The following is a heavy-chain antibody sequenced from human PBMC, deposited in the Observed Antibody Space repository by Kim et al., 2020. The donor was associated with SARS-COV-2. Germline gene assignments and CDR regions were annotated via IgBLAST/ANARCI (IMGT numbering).Heavy chain of an antibody. V-gene: IGHV1-46*01. CDR3: ARDIVGRVEVRPEY. D-gene: IGHD2-2*01. J-gene: IGHJ4*01. CDR2: INPSGGAT. Sequence: ASVKVSCKAFGYTFTSYYIHWVRQAPGQGLEWMGEINPSGGATTYAQKFQGRQGRVTLTRDTSTSTAHMELRSLRSDDTAVYYCARDIVGRVEVRPEYWG. CDR1: GYTFTSYY.